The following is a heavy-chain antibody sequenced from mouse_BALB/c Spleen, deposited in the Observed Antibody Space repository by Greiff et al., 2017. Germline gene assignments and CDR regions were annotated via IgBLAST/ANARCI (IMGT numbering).Heavy chain of an antibody. J-gene: IGHJ1*01. Sequence: EVKLVESGGGLVKPGGSLKLSCAASGFTFSSYAMSWVRQTPEKRLEWVASISSGGSTYYPDSVKGRFTISRDNARNILYLQMSSLRSEDTAMYYCARGQDYYGSSPYWYCDVWGAGTTVTVSA. CDR3: ARGQDYYGSSPYWYCDV. V-gene: IGHV5-6-5*01. D-gene: IGHD1-1*01. CDR2: ISSGGST. CDR1: GFTFSSYA.